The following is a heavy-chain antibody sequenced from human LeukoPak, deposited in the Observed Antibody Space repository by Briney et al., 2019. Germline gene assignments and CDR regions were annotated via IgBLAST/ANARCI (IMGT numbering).Heavy chain of an antibody. CDR3: ARDGGPYCSSTSCYVAREFDY. CDR1: GYTFTSYA. V-gene: IGHV1-3*01. Sequence: ASVKVSCKASGYTFTSYAMHWVRQAPGQRLEWMGWINADNGNTKYSQKFQGRVTITRDTSASTAYMELSSLRSEDTAVYYCARDGGPYCSSTSCYVAREFDYWGQGTLVTVSS. CDR2: INADNGNT. J-gene: IGHJ4*02. D-gene: IGHD2-2*01.